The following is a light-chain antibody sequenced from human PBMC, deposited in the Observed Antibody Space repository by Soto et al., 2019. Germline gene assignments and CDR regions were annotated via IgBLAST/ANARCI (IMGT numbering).Light chain of an antibody. CDR2: DAS. V-gene: IGKV1-5*01. J-gene: IGKJ1*01. Sequence: DIQMTQSPSTLSASLGDRVTITCRASQSISRWLVWYQQKPGKAPKLLIYDASSLQSGVPSRFSGSGSGTEFTLTISSLQPDDLATYYCQQYNSYSRKFXQGTKVDIK. CDR1: QSISRW. CDR3: QQYNSYSRK.